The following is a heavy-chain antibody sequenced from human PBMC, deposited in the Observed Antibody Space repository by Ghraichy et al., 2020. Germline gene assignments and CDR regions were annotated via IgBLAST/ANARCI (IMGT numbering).Heavy chain of an antibody. Sequence: ASVKVSCKASGYTFTSYYMHWVRQAPGQGLKWMGWINPNSGGTNYAQKFQGRVTMTRDTSISTAYMELSRLRSDDTAVYYCASERRGSYAFDYWGQGTLVTVSS. V-gene: IGHV1-2*02. CDR2: INPNSGGT. J-gene: IGHJ4*02. D-gene: IGHD1-26*01. CDR3: ASERRGSYAFDY. CDR1: GYTFTSYY.